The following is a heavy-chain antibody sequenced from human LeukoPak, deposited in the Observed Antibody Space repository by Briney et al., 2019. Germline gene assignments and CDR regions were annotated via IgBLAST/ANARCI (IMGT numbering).Heavy chain of an antibody. CDR1: GGTFSSYA. CDR3: ARQYYYGSGRQSNAFDI. V-gene: IGHV1-69*06. CDR2: IIPIFGTA. J-gene: IGHJ3*02. D-gene: IGHD3-10*01. Sequence: SVKVSCKASGGTFSSYAISWVRQAPGQGLEWMGGIIPIFGTANYAQKFQGRVAITADKSTSTAYMELSSLRSEDTAVYYCARQYYYGSGRQSNAFDIWGQGTMVIVSS.